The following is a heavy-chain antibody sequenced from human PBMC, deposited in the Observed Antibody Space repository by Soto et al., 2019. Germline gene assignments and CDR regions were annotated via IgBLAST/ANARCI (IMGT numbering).Heavy chain of an antibody. D-gene: IGHD3-22*01. Sequence: QVQLVQSGAEVKKPGASVKVSCKASGYTFTGYYMHWVRQAPGQGLEWMGWINPNSGGTNYAQKFQGWVTMTRDTSISTAYMELSRLRSDDTAVSYCAIRKSSGYYYGMDVWGQGTTVTVSS. J-gene: IGHJ6*02. CDR3: AIRKSSGYYYGMDV. CDR1: GYTFTGYY. CDR2: INPNSGGT. V-gene: IGHV1-2*04.